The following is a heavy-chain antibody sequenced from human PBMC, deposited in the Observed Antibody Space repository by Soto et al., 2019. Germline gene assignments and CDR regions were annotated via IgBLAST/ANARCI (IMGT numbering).Heavy chain of an antibody. CDR1: GFIFGDYA. Sequence: GGSLRLSCTSSGFIFGDYAMSWVRQAPGKGLEWVGFIRSEDYGGTTEYGASVKGRFTISRDDSKSVAYLQMNSLKTEDTAVYFCTRAPGKYSSSSLLGDWGPGTLVTVSS. CDR3: TRAPGKYSSSSLLGD. D-gene: IGHD6-6*01. CDR2: IRSEDYGGTT. J-gene: IGHJ4*02. V-gene: IGHV3-49*04.